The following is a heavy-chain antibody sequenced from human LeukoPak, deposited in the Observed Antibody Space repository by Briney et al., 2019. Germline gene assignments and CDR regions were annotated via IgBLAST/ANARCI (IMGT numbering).Heavy chain of an antibody. D-gene: IGHD6-13*01. Sequence: KPSETLSLTCTVSGGSISSYYWSWIRQPAGKGLEWIGRIYTSGSTNYNPPLKSRVTMSVDASKNQFSLKLSSVTAADTAVYYCARAAEYSSSFNWFDPWGQGTLVTVSS. V-gene: IGHV4-4*07. J-gene: IGHJ5*02. CDR1: GGSISSYY. CDR2: IYTSGST. CDR3: ARAAEYSSSFNWFDP.